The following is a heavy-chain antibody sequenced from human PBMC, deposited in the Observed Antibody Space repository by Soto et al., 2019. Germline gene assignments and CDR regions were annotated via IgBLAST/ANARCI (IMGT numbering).Heavy chain of an antibody. D-gene: IGHD6-19*01. Sequence: QVQLVESGGGVVQPGRSLRLSCAASGFSIRSSGLHWVRQAPGKGLEWLAVMWYDASNRFYADAVKGRFTVSRDISNNHFFLQMNRLGAEDTAVDYCARDRGGGWYGGFDTWGQGTLVTVSP. V-gene: IGHV3-33*01. J-gene: IGHJ3*02. CDR2: MWYDASNR. CDR1: GFSIRSSG. CDR3: ARDRGGGWYGGFDT.